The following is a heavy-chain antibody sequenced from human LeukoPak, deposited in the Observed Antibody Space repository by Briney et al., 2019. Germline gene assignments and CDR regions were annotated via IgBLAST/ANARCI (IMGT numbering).Heavy chain of an antibody. CDR2: IYYSGST. V-gene: IGHV4-59*12. D-gene: IGHD3-22*01. CDR3: ASDYFDRTGYYGFIY. J-gene: IGHJ4*02. Sequence: SETLSLTCTVSGGSISSYYWSWIRQPPGKGLEWIGYIYYSGSTNYNPSLKSRVSMSVDTSKKQFSLRLSSVTAADTAIYYCASDYFDRTGYYGFIYWGQGSLVTISS. CDR1: GGSISSYY.